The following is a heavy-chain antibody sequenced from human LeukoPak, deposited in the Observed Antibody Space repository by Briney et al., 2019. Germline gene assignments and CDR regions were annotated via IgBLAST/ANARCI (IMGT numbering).Heavy chain of an antibody. Sequence: SETLSLTCTVSGGSISNYYWSWIRQPAGKGLEWIGRVYSTGSTDYNPSLKSRVTMSVDTSKNQFSVKVNSVTAADTAVYYCARGLEVGADRALDYWGQGTPVTVSS. CDR3: ARGLEVGADRALDY. CDR1: GGSISNYY. CDR2: VYSTGST. V-gene: IGHV4-4*07. D-gene: IGHD1-1*01. J-gene: IGHJ4*02.